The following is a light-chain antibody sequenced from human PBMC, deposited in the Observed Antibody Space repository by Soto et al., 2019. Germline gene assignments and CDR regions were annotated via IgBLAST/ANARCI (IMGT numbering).Light chain of an antibody. J-gene: IGLJ1*01. V-gene: IGLV2-14*01. Sequence: QSALTQPASVSGSPGQSITISCTGTSSDVGGYNYVSWYQQHPGKAPKLMIYEVSNRPSGVSNRSAGSKSGNTASLTISGIQAEGEADYYCSSYTSSSTPYVFGTGTKLTVL. CDR3: SSYTSSSTPYV. CDR2: EVS. CDR1: SSDVGGYNY.